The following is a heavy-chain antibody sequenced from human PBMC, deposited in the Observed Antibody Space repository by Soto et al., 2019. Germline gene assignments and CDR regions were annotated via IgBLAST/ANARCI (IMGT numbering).Heavy chain of an antibody. CDR2: ISGSGGST. V-gene: IGHV3-23*01. CDR3: AKVPVGATGRFDY. J-gene: IGHJ4*02. Sequence: LRLSCAGSGFTFSNYAMSWVRQAPGKGLAWISAISGSGGSTYYADSVKGRFTISRDNSKNTLYLQMNSLRAEDTALYYCAKVPVGATGRFDYWGQGTPVTVSS. D-gene: IGHD1-26*01. CDR1: GFTFSNYA.